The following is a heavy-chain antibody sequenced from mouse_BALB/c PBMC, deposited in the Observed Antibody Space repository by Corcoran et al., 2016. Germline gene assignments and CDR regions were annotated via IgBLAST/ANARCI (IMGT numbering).Heavy chain of an antibody. CDR2: INHRSGGT. Sequence: EVLLQQSGPELVKPGASVKIPCKVSGCKFTGYNMACVRQSQGRSIKWNGDINHRSGGTIYNQTFKGKVTLTVDKSSSTAYMELRSLTSEDTAVYYCARWGITTFDSWGQGTTVTVSS. D-gene: IGHD1-1*01. CDR3: ARWGITTFDS. CDR1: GCKFTGYN. J-gene: IGHJ2*01. V-gene: IGHV1-18*01.